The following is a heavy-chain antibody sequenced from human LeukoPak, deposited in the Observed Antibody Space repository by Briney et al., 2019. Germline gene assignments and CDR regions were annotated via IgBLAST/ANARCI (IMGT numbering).Heavy chain of an antibody. D-gene: IGHD3-10*01. CDR2: FYTSGST. CDR3: ARDRYYYGAGSYYFDY. Sequence: PSETLSLTCTFSGGSISSYYWSWLRQPAGKGLEWIGRFYTSGSTNYNPSLKSRVTMSVDTSKNQFSLKLSSVTAADTAVYYCARDRYYYGAGSYYFDYWGQGTLVTVSS. CDR1: GGSISSYY. J-gene: IGHJ4*02. V-gene: IGHV4-4*07.